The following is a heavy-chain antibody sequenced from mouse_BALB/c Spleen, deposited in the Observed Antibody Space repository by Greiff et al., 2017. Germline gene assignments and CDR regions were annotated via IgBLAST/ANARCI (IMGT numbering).Heavy chain of an antibody. CDR2: IWDGGST. Sequence: QVQLKESGPGLVAPSQSLSITCTVSGFSLTSYGVHWVRQPPGKGLEWLGVIWDGGSTNYNSALMSRLSISKDNSKSQVFLKMNSLQTDDTAMYYCARDKETGYFLDYWGQGTTLTVSS. D-gene: IGHD1-1*01. V-gene: IGHV2-9*02. CDR3: ARDKETGYFLDY. J-gene: IGHJ2*01. CDR1: GFSLTSYG.